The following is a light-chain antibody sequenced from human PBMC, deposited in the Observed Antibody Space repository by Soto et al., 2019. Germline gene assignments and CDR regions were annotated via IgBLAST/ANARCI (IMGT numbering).Light chain of an antibody. V-gene: IGKV1-5*03. J-gene: IGKJ4*01. Sequence: DIQMTQSPSTLSVSVGDRVTITCRASQSISSWLAWYQQRPGKAPNLLIHTASTLKSGVPSRFIGSGSGTEFTLTISSLQPDDFAAYYCQHYDFNSGLTFGGGTKVEI. CDR2: TAS. CDR3: QHYDFNSGLT. CDR1: QSISSW.